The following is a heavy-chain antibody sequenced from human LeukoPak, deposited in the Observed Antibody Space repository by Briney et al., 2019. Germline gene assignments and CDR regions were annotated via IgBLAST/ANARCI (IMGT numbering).Heavy chain of an antibody. J-gene: IGHJ3*02. D-gene: IGHD4-17*01. CDR1: GGSISSYY. CDR2: IYYSGST. V-gene: IGHV4-59*01. CDR3: AREGYGDYGGRAFDI. Sequence: SETLSLTCTLAGGSISSYYWSWIRQPPGKGLEWIGYIYYSGSTNYNPSLKSRVTISVDTSKNQFSLKLSSVTAADTAVYYCAREGYGDYGGRAFDIWGQGTMVTVSS.